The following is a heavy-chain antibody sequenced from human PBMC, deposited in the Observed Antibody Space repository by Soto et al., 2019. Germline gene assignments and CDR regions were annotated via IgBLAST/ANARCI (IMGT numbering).Heavy chain of an antibody. J-gene: IGHJ3*02. V-gene: IGHV4-34*01. CDR1: AGSFSHYY. CDR3: ARGGSSDWQVALDI. Sequence: QVQQQPWGAGLLKPSETLSLTCTVYAGSFSHYYWNWIRQSPGKGLEWIGKIKHGGSSSYNPSLRSRVSISVDMSKDQFSLTLSSVNAADTAVYYCARGGSSDWQVALDIWGQGTMVPVSS. D-gene: IGHD6-19*01. CDR2: IKHGGSS.